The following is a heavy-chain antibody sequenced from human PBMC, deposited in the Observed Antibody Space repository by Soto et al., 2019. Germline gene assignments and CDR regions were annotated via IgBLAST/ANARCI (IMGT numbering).Heavy chain of an antibody. CDR2: IIPIFGTA. Sequence: ASVKVSCKASGGTFSSYAISWVRQAPGQGLEWMGGIIPIFGTANYAQKFQGRVTITADESTSTAYMELSSLRSEDTAVYYFARERRDGYKRAPYYFDYWGQGTLVTVSS. D-gene: IGHD5-12*01. CDR3: ARERRDGYKRAPYYFDY. V-gene: IGHV1-69*13. CDR1: GGTFSSYA. J-gene: IGHJ4*02.